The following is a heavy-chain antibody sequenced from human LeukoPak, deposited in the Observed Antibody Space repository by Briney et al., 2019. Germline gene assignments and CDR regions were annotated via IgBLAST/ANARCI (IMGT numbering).Heavy chain of an antibody. Sequence: GGSLRLSCAASGFTFSYYAMHWVRQAPGKGLEWVSAIFSSGSTYYADSVKGRFTISRDNSKNTVYLQMNSLGAEATAVYHCARGEGYYGSGESNGMDIWGQGTTVTVSS. V-gene: IGHV3-66*01. J-gene: IGHJ6*02. CDR1: GFTFSYYA. CDR2: IFSSGST. D-gene: IGHD3-10*01. CDR3: ARGEGYYGSGESNGMDI.